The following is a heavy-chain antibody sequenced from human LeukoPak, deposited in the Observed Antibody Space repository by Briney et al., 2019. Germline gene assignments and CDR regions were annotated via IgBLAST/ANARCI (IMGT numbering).Heavy chain of an antibody. CDR1: GFTLSNYG. V-gene: IGHV3-30*02. D-gene: IGHD5-12*01. Sequence: GGYLRLSCAASGFTLSNYGIHWVRQAPGKGLEWVAFIRYDGSNKYYADSVKGRFTISRDNSKNTLYLQMNSLRAEDTAVYYCAKGSKGYSRGLIDYWGQGTLVTVSS. CDR2: IRYDGSNK. CDR3: AKGSKGYSRGLIDY. J-gene: IGHJ4*02.